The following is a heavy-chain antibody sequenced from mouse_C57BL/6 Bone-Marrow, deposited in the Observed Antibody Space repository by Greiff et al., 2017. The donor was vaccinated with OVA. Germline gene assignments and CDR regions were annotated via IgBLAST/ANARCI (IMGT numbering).Heavy chain of an antibody. CDR3: ARATVVGEGYYFDY. CDR2: IYYSGTI. J-gene: IGHJ2*01. D-gene: IGHD1-1*01. CDR1: GISITTGNYR. V-gene: IGHV3-5*01. Sequence: EVKLMESGPGLVKPSQTVFLTCTVTGISITTGNYRWSWIRQFPGNKLEWIGYIYYSGTITYNPSLTSRTTITRDTPKNQFFLEMNSLTAEDTATYYCARATVVGEGYYFDYWGQGTTLTVSS.